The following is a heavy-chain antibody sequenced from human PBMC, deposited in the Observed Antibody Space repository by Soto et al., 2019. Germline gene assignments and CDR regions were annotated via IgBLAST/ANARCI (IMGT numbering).Heavy chain of an antibody. CDR2: ISYDGSNK. CDR3: ARDPASSGWYGGNGMDV. J-gene: IGHJ6*02. D-gene: IGHD6-19*01. V-gene: IGHV3-30-3*01. CDR1: GFTFSSYA. Sequence: GGSLRLSCAASGFTFSSYAMHWVRQAPGKGLEWVAVISYDGSNKYYADSVKGRFTISRDNSKNTLYLQMNSLRAEDTAVYYCARDPASSGWYGGNGMDVWGQGTTVTVSS.